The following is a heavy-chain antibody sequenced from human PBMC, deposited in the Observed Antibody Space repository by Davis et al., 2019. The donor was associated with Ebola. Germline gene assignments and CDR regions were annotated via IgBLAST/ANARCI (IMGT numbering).Heavy chain of an antibody. J-gene: IGHJ4*02. CDR3: ARRSHY. V-gene: IGHV3-21*01. CDR1: GFNFRVAW. D-gene: IGHD6-6*01. Sequence: GGSLRLSCEGSGFNFRVAWMSWVRQTPGKGLEWVSSISTSSRYIDYADSVKGRFTISRDNAKNSLYLQMNSLRAEDTAVYYCARRSHYWGQGTLVTVSS. CDR2: ISTSSRYI.